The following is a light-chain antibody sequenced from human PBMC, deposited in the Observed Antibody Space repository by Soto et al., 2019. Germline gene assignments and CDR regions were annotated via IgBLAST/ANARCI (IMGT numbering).Light chain of an antibody. Sequence: ETVRTQSPAPLSVSPGERATLSCRASQSVSSKLAWYQQEPGQAPRLLIYGASTRATGIPARFSGSGSGTEFTLSISSLQSEDSAVYYCQQYNNWPPITFGQGTRLEI. V-gene: IGKV3D-15*01. CDR2: GAS. J-gene: IGKJ5*01. CDR3: QQYNNWPPIT. CDR1: QSVSSK.